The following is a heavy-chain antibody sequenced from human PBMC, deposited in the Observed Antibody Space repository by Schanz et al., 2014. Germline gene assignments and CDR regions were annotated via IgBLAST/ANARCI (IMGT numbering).Heavy chain of an antibody. J-gene: IGHJ4*02. Sequence: VQLVESGGGVVQPGRSLRLSCAASGFTFSNFAIHWVRQAPGKGLEWVAVISYDVSIKDYSDSVKGRFTISRDNSKDTLYLQMNSLTAEDTAVYYCAKYGTGKGVSFEYWGQGTLVTVSS. CDR3: AKYGTGKGVSFEY. CDR2: ISYDVSIK. V-gene: IGHV3-30*04. D-gene: IGHD1-26*01. CDR1: GFTFSNFA.